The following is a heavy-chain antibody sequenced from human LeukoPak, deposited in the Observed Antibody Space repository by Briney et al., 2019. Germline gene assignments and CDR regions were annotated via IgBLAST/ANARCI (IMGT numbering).Heavy chain of an antibody. J-gene: IGHJ6*02. CDR1: GYTFSSYG. CDR2: ISGYNGNT. CDR3: ARDRLGGSSSRYYYNYAMDV. Sequence: ASVKVSCKASGYTFSSYGISWVRQAPGQGLEWMGWISGYNGNTNYAQKLQGRVTMTTDTSTSTAYMELRSLRSDDTAVYYCARDRLGGSSSRYYYNYAMDVWGQGTTVTVSS. V-gene: IGHV1-18*01. D-gene: IGHD1-26*01.